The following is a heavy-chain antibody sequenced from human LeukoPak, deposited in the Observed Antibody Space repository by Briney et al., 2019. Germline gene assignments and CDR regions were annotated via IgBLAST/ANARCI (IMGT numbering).Heavy chain of an antibody. CDR1: GFTFRSYW. CDR3: ARDTQQLGSDY. J-gene: IGHJ4*02. V-gene: IGHV3-74*01. Sequence: GGSLRLSCAASGFTFRSYWMHWVRQAPGKGLVWVSRINGDGSSTRYADSVRGRFTISRDNAKNTLYLQMNSLRAEDTAVYYCARDTQQLGSDYWGQGTLVTVSS. D-gene: IGHD6-13*01. CDR2: INGDGSST.